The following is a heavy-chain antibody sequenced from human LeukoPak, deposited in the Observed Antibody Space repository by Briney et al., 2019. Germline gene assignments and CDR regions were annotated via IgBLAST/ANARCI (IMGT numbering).Heavy chain of an antibody. Sequence: GGPLRLSCVASGFTFSNYAMAWVRQAPGKGLEWVAAITGSGPTTFYGDSLKGHFTISRDNSNNLVFLEMSSLTLDDAGVYFCAKAPDSVWGRYRNNYFDPWGQGTLVAV. V-gene: IGHV3-23*01. J-gene: IGHJ5*01. CDR2: ITGSGPTT. D-gene: IGHD3-16*01. CDR1: GFTFSNYA. CDR3: AKAPDSVWGRYRNNYFDP.